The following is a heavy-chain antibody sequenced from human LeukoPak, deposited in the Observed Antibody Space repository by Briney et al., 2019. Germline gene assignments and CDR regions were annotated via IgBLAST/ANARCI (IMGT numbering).Heavy chain of an antibody. CDR3: AKGGYSSGWRNYFDY. V-gene: IGHV3-23*01. Sequence: GGSLRLSCAASGFTFSSYAMSWVREAPGKGLEWVSTISGSGTGTYYADSVKGRFTISRDNSKYTLYLQMNSLRADDTAVYYCAKGGYSSGWRNYFDYWGQGTLVTVSS. CDR2: ISGSGTGT. D-gene: IGHD6-19*01. J-gene: IGHJ4*02. CDR1: GFTFSSYA.